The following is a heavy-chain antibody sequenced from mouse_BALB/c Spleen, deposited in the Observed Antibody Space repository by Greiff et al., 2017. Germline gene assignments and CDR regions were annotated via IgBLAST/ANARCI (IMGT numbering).Heavy chain of an antibody. CDR2: ISNGGGST. CDR3: ARRSRGAMDY. J-gene: IGHJ4*01. CDR1: GFTFSSYT. V-gene: IGHV5-12-2*01. Sequence: EVQRVESGGGLVQPGGSLKLSCAASGFTFSSYTMSWVRQTPEKRLEWVAYISNGGGSTYYPDTVKGRFTISRDNAKNTLYLQMSSLKSEDTAMYYCARRSRGAMDYWGQGTSVTVSS.